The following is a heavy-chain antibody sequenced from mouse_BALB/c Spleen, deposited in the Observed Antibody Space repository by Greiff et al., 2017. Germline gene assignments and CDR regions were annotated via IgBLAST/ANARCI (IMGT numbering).Heavy chain of an antibody. Sequence: EVKLEESGGGLVQPGGSLKLSCVASGFTFPSYWMSWVRQSPEKGLEWVAEIRLKSDNSATHYAVSVKGKFTISRDDSKSRLYLQMNSLRAEDTGIYYCTFYYRYEAWFAYWGQGTLVTVSP. D-gene: IGHD2-14*01. CDR2: IRLKSDNSAT. CDR1: GFTFPSYW. V-gene: IGHV6-6*02. CDR3: TFYYRYEAWFAY. J-gene: IGHJ3*01.